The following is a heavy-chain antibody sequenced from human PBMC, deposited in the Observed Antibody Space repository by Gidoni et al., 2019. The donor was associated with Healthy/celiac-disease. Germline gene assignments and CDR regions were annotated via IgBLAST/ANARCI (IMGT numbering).Heavy chain of an antibody. V-gene: IGHV3-23*01. J-gene: IGHJ6*02. Sequence: EVQLLESGGGWVQPGGSLRLSCAASGCTFSSYAMSWVRQAPGKVLEWVSAISGSGGSTYYADSVKGRFTISRDNSKNTLYLQMNSLRAEDTAVYYCAKDEHSNYYTYYYGMDVWGQGTTVTVSS. CDR2: ISGSGGST. CDR3: AKDEHSNYYTYYYGMDV. CDR1: GCTFSSYA. D-gene: IGHD4-4*01.